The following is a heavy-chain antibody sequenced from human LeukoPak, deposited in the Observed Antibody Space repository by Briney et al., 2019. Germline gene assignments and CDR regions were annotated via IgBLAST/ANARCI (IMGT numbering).Heavy chain of an antibody. CDR2: TRYDGSDK. CDR3: AKTNSDHGDYYFHS. D-gene: IGHD4-17*01. Sequence: GGSLRLSCAASGFTFSAYGMHWVRQLPGKGLEWVAFTRYDGSDKYYADSLKGRFTISRDNSKNTLYLQMNSLRAEDTAVNYCAKTNSDHGDYYFHSWGQGTLVTVSS. CDR1: GFTFSAYG. V-gene: IGHV3-30*02. J-gene: IGHJ4*02.